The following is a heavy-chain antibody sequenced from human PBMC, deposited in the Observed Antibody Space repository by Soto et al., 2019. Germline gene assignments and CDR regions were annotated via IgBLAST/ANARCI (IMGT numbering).Heavy chain of an antibody. CDR1: VFTFISYS. CDR2: VEGSGADT. J-gene: IGHJ1*01. CDR3: AKAGGSTWGNEYFQQ. D-gene: IGHD6-13*01. V-gene: IGHV3-23*01. Sequence: VVSLILSCAASVFTFISYSISWFRQAPVKGLEWVSLVEGSGADTYYVDSVKGRFTISIDNSKNTLYLQMNSLRAEDTAVYYCAKAGGSTWGNEYFQQWGQGTLVTVSS.